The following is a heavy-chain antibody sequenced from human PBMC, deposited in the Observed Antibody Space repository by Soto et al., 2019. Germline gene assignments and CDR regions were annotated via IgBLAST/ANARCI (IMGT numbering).Heavy chain of an antibody. D-gene: IGHD3-22*01. CDR3: ARDRTLYYYDSSGSRRNAFDI. CDR2: IIPIFGTA. J-gene: IGHJ3*02. CDR1: GGTFSSYA. Sequence: QVQLVQSGAEVKKPGSSVKVSCKASGGTFSSYAISWVRQAPGQGPEWMGGIIPIFGTANYAQKFQGRVTITADESTSTAYMELSSLRSEDTAVYYCARDRTLYYYDSSGSRRNAFDIWGQGTMVTVSS. V-gene: IGHV1-69*01.